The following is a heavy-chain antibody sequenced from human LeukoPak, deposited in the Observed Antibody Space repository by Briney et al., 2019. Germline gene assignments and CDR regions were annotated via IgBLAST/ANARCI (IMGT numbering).Heavy chain of an antibody. CDR3: AKDTSIGKYCTSGVCSPFDY. Sequence: GGSLRLSCAASGFTFSSYALSWVRQAPGKGLEWVSLISGSGGSTYYADSVKGRFTISRDNSKNTLYLQMNSLRAEDTAVYYCAKDTSIGKYCTSGVCSPFDYWGQGTLVTVSS. CDR2: ISGSGGST. CDR1: GFTFSSYA. V-gene: IGHV3-23*01. D-gene: IGHD2-8*01. J-gene: IGHJ4*02.